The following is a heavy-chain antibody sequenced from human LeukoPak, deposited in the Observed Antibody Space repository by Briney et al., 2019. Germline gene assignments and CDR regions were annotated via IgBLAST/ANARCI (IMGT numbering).Heavy chain of an antibody. CDR1: GYTLTSYY. D-gene: IGHD5-24*01. CDR2: INPSGGST. Sequence: ASVKVSCKASGYTLTSYYMHWVRQAPGHGLEWMGIINPSGGSTSYAQKFQGRVTITADKSTSTVYMELSSLRSEDTAVYYCARAPPRLDGYILYYWGQGTLVTVSS. V-gene: IGHV1-46*01. CDR3: ARAPPRLDGYILYY. J-gene: IGHJ4*02.